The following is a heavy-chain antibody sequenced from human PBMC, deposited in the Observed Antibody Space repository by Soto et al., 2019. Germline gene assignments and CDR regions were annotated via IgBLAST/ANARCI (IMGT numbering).Heavy chain of an antibody. D-gene: IGHD6-19*01. V-gene: IGHV3-23*01. J-gene: IGHJ4*02. CDR3: APPPRQWLVLS. CDR2: ISGSGGST. CDR1: GFTFSSYA. Sequence: EVQLLESGGGLVQPGGSLRLSCAASGFTFSSYAMSWVRQAPGKGLEWVSAISGSGGSTYYADSVKGRFTISRDNSKNTLCLHMNSLRAEDTAVYYCAPPPRQWLVLSWGQGTLVTVSS.